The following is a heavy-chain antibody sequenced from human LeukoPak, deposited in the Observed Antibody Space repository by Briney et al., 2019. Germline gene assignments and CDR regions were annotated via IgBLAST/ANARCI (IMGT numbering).Heavy chain of an antibody. Sequence: PGGSLRLSCTVSGFTFSDYYMSWVRQAPGKGLEWVSYISSSGSMLHYADSVEGRFTISRDNGKSSLYLQMSSLRVEDTAVYYCAGRVFDIWGQGTMVTVSS. D-gene: IGHD2-15*01. J-gene: IGHJ3*02. CDR3: AGRVFDI. V-gene: IGHV3-11*04. CDR1: GFTFSDYY. CDR2: ISSSGSML.